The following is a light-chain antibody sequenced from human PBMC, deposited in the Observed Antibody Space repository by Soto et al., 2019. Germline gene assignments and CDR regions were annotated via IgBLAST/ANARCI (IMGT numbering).Light chain of an antibody. Sequence: DIVMTQSPDSLAVSLGERATINCKSSQSVLYSSNNKNYLAWYQQKPGQPPKLLIYSASTRESGVPDRFSGSGSGTDFTLTISNLQAEDVAFYYCQQYYSTVTFGQGTKLEIK. V-gene: IGKV4-1*01. CDR1: QSVLYSSNNKNY. CDR3: QQYYSTVT. CDR2: SAS. J-gene: IGKJ2*01.